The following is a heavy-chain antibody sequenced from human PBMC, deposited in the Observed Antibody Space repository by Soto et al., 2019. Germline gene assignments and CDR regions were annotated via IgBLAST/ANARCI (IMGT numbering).Heavy chain of an antibody. J-gene: IGHJ5*02. CDR1: GGSISSGGYY. Sequence: PSETLSLTCTVSGGSISSGGYYWSWIRQHPGKGLEWIGYIYYSGSTNYNPSLKSRVTISVDTSKNQFSLKLSSVTAADTAVYYCARESCSGGSCYPLQGLDTSDNWFDPWGQGTLVTVSS. V-gene: IGHV4-61*08. CDR3: ARESCSGGSCYPLQGLDTSDNWFDP. D-gene: IGHD2-15*01. CDR2: IYYSGST.